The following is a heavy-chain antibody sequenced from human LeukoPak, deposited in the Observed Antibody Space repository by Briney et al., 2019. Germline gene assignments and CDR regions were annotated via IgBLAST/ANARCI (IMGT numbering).Heavy chain of an antibody. Sequence: SETLSLTCTVSGGSISSSSYYWGWIRQPPGKRLEWIGSIYYSGSTYYNPSLKSRVTISVDTSKNQFSLKLSSVTAADTAVYYCARQFSSSWYNLYYYYYYMDVWGKGTTVTVSS. J-gene: IGHJ6*03. CDR3: ARQFSSSWYNLYYYYYYMDV. D-gene: IGHD6-13*01. V-gene: IGHV4-39*01. CDR2: IYYSGST. CDR1: GGSISSSSYY.